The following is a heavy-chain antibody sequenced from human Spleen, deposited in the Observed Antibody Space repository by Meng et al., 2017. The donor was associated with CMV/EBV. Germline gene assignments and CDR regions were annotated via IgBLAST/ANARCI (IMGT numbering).Heavy chain of an antibody. J-gene: IGHJ4*02. V-gene: IGHV3-30*03. Sequence: GESLKISCAASGFTFSSYWMNWVRQAPGKGLEWVAVISYDGSNKYYADSVKGRFTISRDNSKNRLYLQMNSLRPEDTAMYYCATYWSADYWGQGTLVTVSS. CDR3: ATYWSADY. D-gene: IGHD1-1*01. CDR2: ISYDGSNK. CDR1: GFTFSSYW.